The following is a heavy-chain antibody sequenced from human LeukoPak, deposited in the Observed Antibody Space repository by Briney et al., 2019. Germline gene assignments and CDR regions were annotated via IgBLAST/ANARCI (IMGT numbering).Heavy chain of an antibody. CDR3: ARDLVYIAVACTVAFDI. D-gene: IGHD6-19*01. V-gene: IGHV4-4*07. CDR1: GGSISRYH. Sequence: SETLSLTCTASGGSISRYHRSWIRQPAGKGLEWIGRIYASGGNNYNPSLKSRVTISVDNSKNQFSLKLSSVTAADTPVYYWARDLVYIAVACTVAFDIWGQGTMVTVSS. CDR2: IYASGGN. J-gene: IGHJ3*02.